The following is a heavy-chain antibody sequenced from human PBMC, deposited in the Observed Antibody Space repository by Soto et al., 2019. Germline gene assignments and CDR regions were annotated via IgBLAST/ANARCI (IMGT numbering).Heavy chain of an antibody. Sequence: QVQLVESGGGVVQPGRSLRLSCAASGFTFSSYAMHWVRQAPGKGLAWVAVISYDGSNKYYADSVKGRFTISRDNSKNTLYLQMNSLRAEDTAVYYCARGNHNWNYPTPPEYFQHWGQGTLVTVSS. J-gene: IGHJ1*01. V-gene: IGHV3-30-3*01. CDR1: GFTFSSYA. CDR3: ARGNHNWNYPTPPEYFQH. CDR2: ISYDGSNK. D-gene: IGHD1-7*01.